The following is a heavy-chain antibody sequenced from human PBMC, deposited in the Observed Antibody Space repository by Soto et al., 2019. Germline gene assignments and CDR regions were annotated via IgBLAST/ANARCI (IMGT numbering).Heavy chain of an antibody. Sequence: SETLSLTCTVSGGSISGYYWSWIRQPPGKGLEWIGYIYYSGSTNYNPSLKSRVTISVDTSKNQFSLKLSSVTAADTAVYYCASFRGDFLYDYWGQGTLVTVSS. V-gene: IGHV4-59*01. D-gene: IGHD4-17*01. CDR1: GGSISGYY. J-gene: IGHJ4*02. CDR3: ASFRGDFLYDY. CDR2: IYYSGST.